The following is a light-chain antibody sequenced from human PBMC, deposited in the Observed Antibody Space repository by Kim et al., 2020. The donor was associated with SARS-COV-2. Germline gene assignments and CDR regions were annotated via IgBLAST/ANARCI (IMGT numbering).Light chain of an antibody. CDR1: QGISKY. Sequence: AAVGDRVTITGRASQGISKYLAWYQQKPGKVPKLLIYAISTLHLGVPSRFSGSTSGTDFSLTINSLQPEDVATYYCQDYNDDPPTFGPGTKVDIK. V-gene: IGKV1-27*01. CDR3: QDYNDDPPT. CDR2: AIS. J-gene: IGKJ3*01.